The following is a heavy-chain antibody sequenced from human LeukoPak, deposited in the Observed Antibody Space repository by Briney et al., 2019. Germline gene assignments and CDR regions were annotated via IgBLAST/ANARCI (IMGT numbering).Heavy chain of an antibody. V-gene: IGHV3-30*02. Sequence: GGSLRLSCAASGFTFSSYGMHWVRQAPGRGLEWVAFIRYDGSNKYYADSVKGRFTISRDNSKNTLYLQMNSLRAEDTAVYYCAKGIQRYCSSTSCGPLNYWGQGTLVTVSS. CDR1: GFTFSSYG. D-gene: IGHD2-2*01. CDR2: IRYDGSNK. CDR3: AKGIQRYCSSTSCGPLNY. J-gene: IGHJ4*02.